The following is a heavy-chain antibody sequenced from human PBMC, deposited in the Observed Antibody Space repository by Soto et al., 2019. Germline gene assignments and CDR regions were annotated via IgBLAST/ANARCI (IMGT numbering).Heavy chain of an antibody. V-gene: IGHV3-48*03. Sequence: EVQLVESGGGLVQPGGSLRLSCAASGFTFSRYEMNWVRQAPGKGLEWVSYISSSGTSIYYADSVKGRFTISRDNAKNSLYLQMNSLRAEDTAVYYCASYYGGNLGFDYWGQGTLVTVSS. CDR2: ISSSGTSI. CDR1: GFTFSRYE. CDR3: ASYYGGNLGFDY. D-gene: IGHD4-17*01. J-gene: IGHJ4*02.